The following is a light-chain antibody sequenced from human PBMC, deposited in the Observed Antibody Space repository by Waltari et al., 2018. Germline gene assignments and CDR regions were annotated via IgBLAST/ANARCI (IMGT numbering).Light chain of an antibody. V-gene: IGLV6-57*01. CDR1: SGSIDDNY. J-gene: IGLJ3*02. Sequence: SMLTQPHSVSESPGKTVTISCTRSSGSIDDNYVQWYQQRPGSSPTTVIYADSERPSGVPDRFSGSIDRSSNSASLSISGLTTEDEADYYCQSYHISTWVFGGGTRLTVL. CDR3: QSYHISTWV. CDR2: ADS.